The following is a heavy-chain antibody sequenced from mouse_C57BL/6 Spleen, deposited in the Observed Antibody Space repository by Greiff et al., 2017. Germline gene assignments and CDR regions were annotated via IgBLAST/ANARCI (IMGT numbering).Heavy chain of an antibody. V-gene: IGHV1-81*01. Sequence: VQLQESGAELARPGASVKLSCKASGYTFTSYGISWVKQRTGQGLEWIGEIYPRSGNTYYNEKFKGKATLTADKSSSTAYMELRSLTSEDSAVYFCAREELGKGYYAMDYWGQGTSVTVSS. D-gene: IGHD4-1*01. CDR3: AREELGKGYYAMDY. J-gene: IGHJ4*01. CDR1: GYTFTSYG. CDR2: IYPRSGNT.